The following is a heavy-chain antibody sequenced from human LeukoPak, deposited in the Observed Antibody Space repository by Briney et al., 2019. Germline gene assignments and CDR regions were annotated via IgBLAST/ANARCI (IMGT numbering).Heavy chain of an antibody. Sequence: SVKVSCKASGGTFSSYAISWVRQAPGQGLEWMGGIIPIFGTANYAQKFQGRVTITADESTSTAYMELSSLRSEDTAVYYRAREGGGGGSFDYWGQGTLVTVSS. D-gene: IGHD3-16*01. CDR3: AREGGGGGSFDY. V-gene: IGHV1-69*13. CDR2: IIPIFGTA. CDR1: GGTFSSYA. J-gene: IGHJ4*02.